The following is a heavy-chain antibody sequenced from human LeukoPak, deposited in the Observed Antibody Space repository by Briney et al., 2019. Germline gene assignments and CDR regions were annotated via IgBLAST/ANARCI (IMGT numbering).Heavy chain of an antibody. Sequence: SETLSLTCTVSGGSISSGGYYWSWIRQHPGQGLVWIGYIYYSGSTYYNPSLKSRVTISVDTSKNQFPLKLSSVTAADTAVYYCARVLIGYCSSTSCSHFDYWGQGTLVTVSS. V-gene: IGHV4-31*03. J-gene: IGHJ4*02. CDR3: ARVLIGYCSSTSCSHFDY. CDR2: IYYSGST. CDR1: GGSISSGGYY. D-gene: IGHD2-2*01.